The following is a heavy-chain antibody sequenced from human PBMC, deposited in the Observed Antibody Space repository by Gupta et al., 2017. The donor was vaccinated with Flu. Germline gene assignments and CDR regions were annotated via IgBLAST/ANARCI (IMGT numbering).Heavy chain of an antibody. J-gene: IGHJ5*02. CDR3: AGEKDAIVVADYNVTKGVCDT. V-gene: IGHV1-2*02. D-gene: IGHD2-15*01. CDR2: INTSSGGT. Sequence: VGKDPGQGLEWMGWINTSSGGTKYAQTCEDRATMSRDTSVNTVYMELSRLRSDDTAVYDCAGEKDAIVVADYNVTKGVCDTWGQGTRVTVSS.